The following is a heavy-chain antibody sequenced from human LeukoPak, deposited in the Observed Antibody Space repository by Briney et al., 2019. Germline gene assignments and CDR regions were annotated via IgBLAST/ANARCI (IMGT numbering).Heavy chain of an antibody. CDR1: GFTFSSYS. CDR2: ISSSSSYI. V-gene: IGHV3-21*01. J-gene: IGHJ4*02. Sequence: GGSLRLSCAASGFTFSSYSMNWVRQAPGKGLEWVSSISSSSSYIYYADSVKGRFTISRDNAKNSLYLQMNSLRAEDTAVYYCASTYYYDSSGPRGAAAPSDSWGQGTLVTVSS. CDR3: ASTYYYDSSGPRGAAAPSDS. D-gene: IGHD3-22*01.